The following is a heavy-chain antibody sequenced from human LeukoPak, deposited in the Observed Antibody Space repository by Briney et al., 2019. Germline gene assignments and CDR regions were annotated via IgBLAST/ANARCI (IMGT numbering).Heavy chain of an antibody. D-gene: IGHD3-22*01. CDR1: GFTFRTYS. J-gene: IGHJ4*02. CDR3: AKRNSSGYYYFDY. Sequence: GGSLRLSCAASGFTFRTYSMSWVRQAPGKGLEWVSTISGSGGSTYYTDSVKGRFTISRDNSKNTLYLQMNSLRAEDTAIYYCAKRNSSGYYYFDYWGQGTLVTVSS. V-gene: IGHV3-23*01. CDR2: ISGSGGST.